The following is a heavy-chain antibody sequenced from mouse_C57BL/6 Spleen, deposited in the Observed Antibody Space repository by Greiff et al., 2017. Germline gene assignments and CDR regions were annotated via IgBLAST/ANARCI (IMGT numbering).Heavy chain of an antibody. Sequence: VQLQQSGAELVRPGTSVKVSCKASGYAFTNYLIEWVKQRPGQGLEWIGVINPGSGGTNYTEKFKGKATLTADKSSSTAFRQLSSLTSEDSAVDICARAGNYAMDDWGQGTSVTVSS. J-gene: IGHJ4*01. CDR2: INPGSGGT. V-gene: IGHV1-54*01. CDR1: GYAFTNYL. CDR3: ARAGNYAMDD.